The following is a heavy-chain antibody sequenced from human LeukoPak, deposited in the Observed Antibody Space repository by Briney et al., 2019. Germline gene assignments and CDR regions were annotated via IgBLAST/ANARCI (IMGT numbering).Heavy chain of an antibody. CDR3: ASRRDGYNWAYDY. Sequence: SETLSLTCAVYGGSFSGYYWSWIRQPLGKGLEWIGEIDHSGSTNYNPSLKSRVTISVDTSKNQFSLKLSSVTAADTAVYYCASRRDGYNWAYDYWGQGTLVTVSS. CDR2: IDHSGST. D-gene: IGHD5-24*01. J-gene: IGHJ4*02. V-gene: IGHV4-34*01. CDR1: GGSFSGYY.